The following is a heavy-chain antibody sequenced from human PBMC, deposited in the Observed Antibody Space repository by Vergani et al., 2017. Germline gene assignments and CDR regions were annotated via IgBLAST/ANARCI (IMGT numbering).Heavy chain of an antibody. V-gene: IGHV4-34*01. CDR2: IDHTGRP. CDR3: ARVNTETNVHLYYYYYMDV. J-gene: IGHJ6*03. Sequence: QVQLQQWGGGLLKPSGTLSLTCVVNGGSFTSYHWTWIRQSPGEGLEWVGDIDHTGRPDYNPSLKSRLTMSVDKSRNQLSLTLNSVTSTDPAIYFCARVNTETNVHLYYYYYMDVWGQGTAVTVS. D-gene: IGHD4-11*01. CDR1: GGSFTSYH.